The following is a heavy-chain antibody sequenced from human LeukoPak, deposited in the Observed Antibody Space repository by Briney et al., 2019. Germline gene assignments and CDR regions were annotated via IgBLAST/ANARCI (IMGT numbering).Heavy chain of an antibody. D-gene: IGHD6-13*01. Sequence: SETLSLTCTVSGGSVSSGSYYWSWIRQPPGKGLEWIGYIYYSGSTNYNPSLKSRVTISVDTSRNQFSLKLSSVTAADTAVYYCPRETPGIAAAGLDYWGQGTLVTVSS. CDR2: IYYSGST. CDR1: GGSVSSGSYY. CDR3: PRETPGIAAAGLDY. V-gene: IGHV4-61*01. J-gene: IGHJ4*02.